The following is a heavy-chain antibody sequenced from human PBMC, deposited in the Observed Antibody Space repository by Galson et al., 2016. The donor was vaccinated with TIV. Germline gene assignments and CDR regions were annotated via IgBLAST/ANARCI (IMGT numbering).Heavy chain of an antibody. CDR3: ACNPYFDLRTNHFDF. V-gene: IGHV1-69*13. CDR2: IIPMFPA. Sequence: SVKVSCKASGYTFTGYYIHWVRQAPGQGLEWMGGIIPMFPAKYGQKFQDRVTFTVHESTSTAYMELSSLRSEDTAVYFCACNPYFDLRTNHFDFWGQGTLVTVSS. J-gene: IGHJ4*02. CDR1: GYTFTGYY. D-gene: IGHD3-10*01.